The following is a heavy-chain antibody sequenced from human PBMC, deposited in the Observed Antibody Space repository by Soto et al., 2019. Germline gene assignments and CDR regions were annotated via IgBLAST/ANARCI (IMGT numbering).Heavy chain of an antibody. CDR2: ISYDGSNK. CDR3: AKIYGFRSLYYYGLHD. D-gene: IGHD3-10*01. CDR1: GFTFSSYG. J-gene: IGHJ6*02. V-gene: IGHV3-30*18. Sequence: SGGALRLSCAASGFTFSSYGMHWVLQAPGKGLEWVAVISYDGSNKYYADSVKGRFTISRDNSKNTLYLQMNSLRAEDTAVYYCAKIYGFRSLYYYGLHDWGQWPTVSVCS.